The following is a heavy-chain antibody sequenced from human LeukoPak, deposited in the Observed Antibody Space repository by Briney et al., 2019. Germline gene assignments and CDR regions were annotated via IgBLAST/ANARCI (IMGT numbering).Heavy chain of an antibody. J-gene: IGHJ4*02. Sequence: GRSLRLSCAASGFTFSSYAMSWVRQAPGKGLEWVSAISGSGGSTYYADSVKGRFTISRDNSKNTLYLQMNSLRAEDTAVYYCAKDVYDSSGYCDYWGQGTLVTVSS. CDR2: ISGSGGST. V-gene: IGHV3-23*01. CDR3: AKDVYDSSGYCDY. D-gene: IGHD3-22*01. CDR1: GFTFSSYA.